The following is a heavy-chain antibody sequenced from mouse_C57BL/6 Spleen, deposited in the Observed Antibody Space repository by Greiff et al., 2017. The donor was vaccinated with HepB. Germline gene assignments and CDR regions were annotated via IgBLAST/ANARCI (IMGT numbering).Heavy chain of an antibody. D-gene: IGHD4-1*01. CDR1: GYAFSSSW. CDR2: IYPGDGDT. J-gene: IGHJ2*01. CDR3: ARLTGTNFDY. Sequence: QVQLQQSGPELVKPGASVKISCKASGYAFSSSWMNWVKQRPGKGLEWIGRIYPGDGDTNYNGKFKGKATLTADKSSSTAYMQLSSLTSEDSAVYFCARLTGTNFDYWVQGTTLTVSS. V-gene: IGHV1-82*01.